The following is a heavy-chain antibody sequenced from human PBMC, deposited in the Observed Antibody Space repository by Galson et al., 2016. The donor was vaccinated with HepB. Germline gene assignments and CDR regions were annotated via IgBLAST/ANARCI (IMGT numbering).Heavy chain of an antibody. V-gene: IGHV5-51*01. CDR3: ARRHWSTAFLYFDN. CDR1: GYSFGNQW. D-gene: IGHD3-3*01. CDR2: VYPADGDT. J-gene: IGHJ3*02. Sequence: QSGAEVKKPGESLKISCTGSGYSFGNQWIGWVRQIPGKGLEWIGIVYPADGDTRYSPSFQGHVTISADKPISTAYLQLHSLKASDTAIYYCARRHWSTAFLYFDNWGQGTMVTVSS.